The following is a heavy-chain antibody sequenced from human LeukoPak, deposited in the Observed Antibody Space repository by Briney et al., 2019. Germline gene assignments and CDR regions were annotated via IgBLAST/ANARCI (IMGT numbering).Heavy chain of an antibody. CDR1: GYTFSTYG. V-gene: IGHV3-30*02. CDR2: IGFDGNNK. CDR3: AKEWAL. Sequence: GGSLRLSCAASGYTFSTYGMHWVRQAPGKGLEWVAFIGFDGNNKYYVDTVKGRFTISRDNSKNTLYLQLNSLRAEDTAVYYCAKEWALWGQGTLVTVSS. J-gene: IGHJ4*02.